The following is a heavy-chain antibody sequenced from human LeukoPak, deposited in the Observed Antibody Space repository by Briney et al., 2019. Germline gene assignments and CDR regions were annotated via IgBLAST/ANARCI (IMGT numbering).Heavy chain of an antibody. CDR2: IYYSGST. D-gene: IGHD5-12*01. V-gene: IGHV4-39*01. Sequence: SETLSLTCTVSGGSISSSSYYWGWIRQPPGKGLEWIGSIYYSGSTYYNPSLKSRVTISVNTSKNQFSLKLSSVTAADTAVYYCARQTEWLRLLSFDYWGQGTLVTVSS. CDR3: ARQTEWLRLLSFDY. J-gene: IGHJ4*02. CDR1: GGSISSSSYY.